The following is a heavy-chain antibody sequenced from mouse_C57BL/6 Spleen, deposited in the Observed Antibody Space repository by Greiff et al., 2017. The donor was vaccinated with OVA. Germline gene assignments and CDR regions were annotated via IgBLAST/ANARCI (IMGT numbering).Heavy chain of an antibody. J-gene: IGHJ1*03. CDR3: TRAHYYYFDV. D-gene: IGHD1-2*01. V-gene: IGHV5-9-1*02. CDR1: GFPFRSSA. Sequence: EVQGVESGEGLVKPGGSLKLSCAASGFPFRSSAMSWVRQTPEKRLEWVAYISSGGDYTYYADTVKGRFTISRDNARNTLYLQMSSLKSEDTAMYYCTRAHYYYFDVWGTGTTVTVSS. CDR2: ISSGGDYT.